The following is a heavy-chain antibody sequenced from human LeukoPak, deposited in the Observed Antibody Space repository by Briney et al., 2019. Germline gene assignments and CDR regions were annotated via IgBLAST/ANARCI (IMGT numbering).Heavy chain of an antibody. CDR3: ARGNTAMAPPYYYYYMDV. J-gene: IGHJ6*03. CDR1: GGSISSYY. CDR2: IYYSGST. Sequence: SETLSLTCTDPGGSISSYYWSWIRQPPGKGLEWIGYIYYSGSTNYNPSLKSRVTISVDTSKNQFSLKLSSVTAADTAVYYCARGNTAMAPPYYYYYMDVWGKGTTVTVSS. D-gene: IGHD5-18*01. V-gene: IGHV4-59*01.